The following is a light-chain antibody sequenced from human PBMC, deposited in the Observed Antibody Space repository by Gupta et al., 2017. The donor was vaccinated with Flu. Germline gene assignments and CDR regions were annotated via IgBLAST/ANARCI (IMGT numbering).Light chain of an antibody. V-gene: IGLV2-14*01. CDR3: SSYTSSSIL. CDR1: SSDVGGYNY. CDR2: EVS. Sequence: QSALTQPASVSGSPGPSVTISCTGTSSDVGGYNYVSWYQQHPGKAPKLMIYEVSNRPSGGSNRVSGSKSGNTAALTISGLQAEDDADYYCSSYTSSSILFGGGTKLTVL. J-gene: IGLJ3*02.